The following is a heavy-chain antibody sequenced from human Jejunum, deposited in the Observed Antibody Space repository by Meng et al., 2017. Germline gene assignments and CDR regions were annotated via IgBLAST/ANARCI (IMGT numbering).Heavy chain of an antibody. CDR1: GGSVGRAGYQ. Sequence: QVQLQESGPGLVRPSGPLSLICTVSGGSVGRAGYQWGWIRQPPGRGLEWIGYANTNYNPSLKRRVTISLDTSRNLFSLSLTSVTAADTAVYYCARDSMGSLDYWGQGILVTVSS. CDR2: ANT. CDR3: ARDSMGSLDY. D-gene: IGHD1-26*01. J-gene: IGHJ4*02. V-gene: IGHV4-61*08.